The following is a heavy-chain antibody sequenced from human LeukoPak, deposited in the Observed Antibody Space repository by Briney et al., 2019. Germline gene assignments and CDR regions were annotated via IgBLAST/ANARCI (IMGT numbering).Heavy chain of an antibody. Sequence: GGTLRLSCAASGFTFRTSGMSWVRQAPGKWLEWVANIKKDGSEKKYVDSVKGRFTISRDNAENSLYLQMNSLRAEDTAVYYCAREGGSGWYSGWFDPWGQGTLVTVSS. J-gene: IGHJ5*02. D-gene: IGHD6-19*01. CDR2: IKKDGSEK. CDR1: GFTFRTSG. V-gene: IGHV3-7*01. CDR3: AREGGSGWYSGWFDP.